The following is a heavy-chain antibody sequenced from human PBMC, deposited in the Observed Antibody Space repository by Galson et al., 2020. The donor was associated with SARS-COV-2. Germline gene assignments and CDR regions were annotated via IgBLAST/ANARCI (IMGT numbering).Heavy chain of an antibody. CDR2: IDWDGDT. D-gene: IGHD5-12*01. V-gene: IGHV2-70*04. CDR1: GFSLSTSGMR. Sequence: PTLVKPTQTLTLTCTFSGFSLSTSGMRVSWIRQPPGKALEWLARIDWDGDTFYSTSLKTRLTISKDTSKNQVVLTMANMDPVDTATYYCARTRGFNYYFDYWGQGTLVTVSS. J-gene: IGHJ4*02. CDR3: ARTRGFNYYFDY.